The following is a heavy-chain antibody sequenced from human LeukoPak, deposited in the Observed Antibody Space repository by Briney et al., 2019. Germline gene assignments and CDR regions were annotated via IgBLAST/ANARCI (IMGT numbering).Heavy chain of an antibody. CDR2: ICGSGGST. J-gene: IGHJ4*02. Sequence: GGSLRLSCAASGFTFRNFAMSWVRQAPGRGLAWGSTICGSGGSTFYADSVKGRFPISRDNSKNTLFLQMNSLRAEDTAISYCAKAGSSGWSSSGGDSWGQGSLVTVSS. D-gene: IGHD6-19*01. V-gene: IGHV3-23*01. CDR1: GFTFRNFA. CDR3: AKAGSSGWSSSGGDS.